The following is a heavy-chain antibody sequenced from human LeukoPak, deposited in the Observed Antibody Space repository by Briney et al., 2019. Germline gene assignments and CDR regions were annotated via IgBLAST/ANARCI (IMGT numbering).Heavy chain of an antibody. CDR2: IYHSGTT. CDR3: VSRTGYCSSTSCYSFDS. CDR1: GGSISSSNW. J-gene: IGHJ4*02. Sequence: SETLSLTCAVSGGSISSSNWWSWVRQPPGKGLEWIGEIYHSGTTNYNPSLKSRVTMSVDKSKNQFSLKLSSVTAADTAVYYCVSRTGYCSSTSCYSFDSWGQGTLVTVSS. D-gene: IGHD2-2*02. V-gene: IGHV4-4*02.